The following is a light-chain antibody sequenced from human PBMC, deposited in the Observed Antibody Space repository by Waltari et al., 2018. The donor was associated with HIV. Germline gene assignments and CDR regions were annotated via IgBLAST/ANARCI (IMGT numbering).Light chain of an antibody. V-gene: IGLV1-47*01. Sequence: QPKMTQAPSASKTPGQRITMSCSGTKSNIGNNFIYWYQQIAGAAPRLVMARNDQRPAGVPDRFSGTKSGTSAFLAITGLRLDDEATYFCASWDDNLGHWIFGGGTKPTVL. CDR3: ASWDDNLGHWI. CDR2: RND. CDR1: KSNIGNNF. J-gene: IGLJ2*01.